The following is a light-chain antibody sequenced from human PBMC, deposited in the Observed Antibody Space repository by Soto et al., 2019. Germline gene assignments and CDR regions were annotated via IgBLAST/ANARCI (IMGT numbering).Light chain of an antibody. CDR1: KSDIGIYNL. Sequence: QSALTQPAYVSGSHGQSITISCTGSKSDIGIYNLVSWYQQDPGKAPKLIIFEVNKRPSGISSRFSGSKSANTASLTIAGLQPDDESKYYCASYAGGTNFMVFGGGTKLTGL. J-gene: IGLJ3*02. V-gene: IGLV2-23*02. CDR3: ASYAGGTNFMV. CDR2: EVN.